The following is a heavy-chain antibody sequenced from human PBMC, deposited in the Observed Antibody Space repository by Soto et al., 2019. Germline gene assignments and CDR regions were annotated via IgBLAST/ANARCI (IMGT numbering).Heavy chain of an antibody. Sequence: ASVKVSCKASGYTFTSYGISWVRQAPGQGLEWMGWISAYNGNTNYAQKLQGRVTMTTDTSTSTAYMELRSLRSDDTTVYYCARGNDSSGYYAFDIWGQGTMVTVSS. CDR2: ISAYNGNT. CDR1: GYTFTSYG. D-gene: IGHD3-22*01. CDR3: ARGNDSSGYYAFDI. J-gene: IGHJ3*02. V-gene: IGHV1-18*01.